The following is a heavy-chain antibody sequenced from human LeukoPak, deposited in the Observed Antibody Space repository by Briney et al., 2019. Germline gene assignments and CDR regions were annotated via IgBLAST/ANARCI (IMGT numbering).Heavy chain of an antibody. Sequence: SETLSLTCEVSGGSISSNNWWSWVRQPPGKGLSWIGEINHSGSTNYNSSLKSRVTISVDTSKNQFSLKLSSVTAADTAVYYCARRMGRTYYDILGDDPFDYWGQGTLVTVSS. CDR3: ARRMGRTYYDILGDDPFDY. V-gene: IGHV4-4*02. CDR2: INHSGST. J-gene: IGHJ4*02. CDR1: GGSISSNNW. D-gene: IGHD3-9*01.